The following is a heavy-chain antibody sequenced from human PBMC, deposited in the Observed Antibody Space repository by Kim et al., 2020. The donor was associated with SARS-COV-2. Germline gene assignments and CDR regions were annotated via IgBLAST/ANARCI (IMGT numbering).Heavy chain of an antibody. CDR3: VKEAAFTTIVVDYYFDY. D-gene: IGHD3-22*01. J-gene: IGHJ4*02. Sequence: VEGRFTISRDNTKNTLYLQMNSLRTEDTALYYCVKEAAFTTIVVDYYFDYWGQGTLVTVSS. V-gene: IGHV3-30*02.